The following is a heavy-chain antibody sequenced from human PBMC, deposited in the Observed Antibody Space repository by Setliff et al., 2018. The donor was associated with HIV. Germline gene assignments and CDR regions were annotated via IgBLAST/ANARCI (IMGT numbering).Heavy chain of an antibody. CDR3: ARGAASGSYFY. Sequence: SETLSLTCAVSGYSISDGYYWGWIRQPPGKGPEWIGSIHHSGSAHFNPSLKSRVAMSVDTSENQFSLTLSSVTAADTAVYYCARGAASGSYFYWGQGTLVTVSS. J-gene: IGHJ4*02. D-gene: IGHD1-26*01. V-gene: IGHV4-38-2*01. CDR2: IHHSGSA. CDR1: GYSISDGYY.